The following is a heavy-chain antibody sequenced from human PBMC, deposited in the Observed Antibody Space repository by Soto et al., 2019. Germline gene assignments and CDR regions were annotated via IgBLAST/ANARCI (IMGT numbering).Heavy chain of an antibody. CDR3: AIANYGDDDY. Sequence: QVPLVQSGAEVKKPGASVKVSCNTSGDTFSMSTISWVRQAPGQGLEWMGWISAYSGNVKYAWKFQDRVTMTTDTSTSTAYVELRSLRFDDTAVYYCAIANYGDDDYWGLGTLVTVSS. CDR1: GDTFSMST. V-gene: IGHV1-18*01. D-gene: IGHD4-17*01. J-gene: IGHJ4*02. CDR2: ISAYSGNV.